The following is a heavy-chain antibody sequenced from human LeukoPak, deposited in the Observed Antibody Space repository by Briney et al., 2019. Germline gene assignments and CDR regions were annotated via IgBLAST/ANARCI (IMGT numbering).Heavy chain of an antibody. CDR1: GVSISSSNSY. D-gene: IGHD3-10*01. Sequence: PSETLSLTCTVSGVSISSSNSYWGWIRQPPGTGLEWIGSIYYSGNTYYNASLKSQVSISIDTSKNRFSLKLTSVTAADTAVYYCASLYYYGSGSYRDVWFEPWGQGTLVTVSS. CDR2: IYYSGNT. V-gene: IGHV4-39*01. CDR3: ASLYYYGSGSYRDVWFEP. J-gene: IGHJ5*02.